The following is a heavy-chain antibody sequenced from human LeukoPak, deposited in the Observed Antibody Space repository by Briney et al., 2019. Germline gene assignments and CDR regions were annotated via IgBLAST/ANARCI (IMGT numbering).Heavy chain of an antibody. CDR2: IYYSRST. Sequence: KPSETLSLTCTVSGCSISSSSYYWGWIRQPPGKGLEWIGSIYYSRSTYYNPSLKSRVTISVDTSKNQFSLKLSSVTAADTAVYYCVSRITVFGVVIADYFAYWGQGTLVTVSS. D-gene: IGHD3-3*01. J-gene: IGHJ4*02. V-gene: IGHV4-39*01. CDR3: VSRITVFGVVIADYFAY. CDR1: GCSISSSSYY.